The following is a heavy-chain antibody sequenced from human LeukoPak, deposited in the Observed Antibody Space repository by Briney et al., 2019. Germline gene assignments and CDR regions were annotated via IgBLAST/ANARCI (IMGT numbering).Heavy chain of an antibody. CDR3: AMSNTVRRPFFDP. CDR1: DDSVNTYY. D-gene: IGHD4-11*01. V-gene: IGHV4-59*02. J-gene: IGHJ5*02. Sequence: SETLSLTCIGSDDSVNTYYCSWIRQAPGKGLEWVGYIYNRGSTKYNPSLKSRATISVDTSKNQFSLKLTSVTAADTAVYYCAMSNTVRRPFFDPWGQGTLVTVSS. CDR2: IYNRGST.